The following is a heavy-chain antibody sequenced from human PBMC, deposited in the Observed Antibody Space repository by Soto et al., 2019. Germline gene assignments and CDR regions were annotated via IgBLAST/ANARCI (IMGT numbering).Heavy chain of an antibody. CDR1: GGSISSYY. D-gene: IGHD2-15*01. J-gene: IGHJ6*03. CDR2: IYYSGST. CDR3: ARGRERRGYCSGGSCYPFGDYYYMDV. V-gene: IGHV4-59*01. Sequence: PSETLSLTCTVSGGSISSYYWSWIRQPPGKGLEWIGYIYYSGSTNYNPSLKSRVTISVDTSKNQFSLKLSSVTAADTAVYYCARGRERRGYCSGGSCYPFGDYYYMDVWGKGTTVTVSS.